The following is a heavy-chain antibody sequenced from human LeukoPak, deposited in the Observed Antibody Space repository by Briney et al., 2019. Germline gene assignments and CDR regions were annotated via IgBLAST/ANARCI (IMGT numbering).Heavy chain of an antibody. J-gene: IGHJ6*03. Sequence: ASVKVSCKASGYTFTGYYMHWVRQAPGKGLEWMGGFDPEDGETIYAQKFQGRVTMTEDTSTDTAYMELSSLRSEDTAVYYCAKGGEAKWFGELIKTQYYYYMDVWGKGTTVTVSS. V-gene: IGHV1-24*01. CDR3: AKGGEAKWFGELIKTQYYYYMDV. D-gene: IGHD3-10*01. CDR1: GYTFTGYY. CDR2: FDPEDGET.